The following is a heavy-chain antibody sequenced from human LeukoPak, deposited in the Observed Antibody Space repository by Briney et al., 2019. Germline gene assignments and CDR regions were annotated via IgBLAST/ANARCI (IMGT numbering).Heavy chain of an antibody. CDR1: GFDFSANG. J-gene: IGHJ4*02. V-gene: IGHV3-21*01. D-gene: IGHD4-17*01. CDR2: IGGSGATI. Sequence: KPGGSLRLSCAASGFDFSANGMNWVRQAPGKGLEWVSAIGGSGATIYYADSVRGRFTISRDNAKNSLYLQMNSLRAEDTAVYYCARDPDDYGDYPSFDYWGQGTLVTVSS. CDR3: ARDPDDYGDYPSFDY.